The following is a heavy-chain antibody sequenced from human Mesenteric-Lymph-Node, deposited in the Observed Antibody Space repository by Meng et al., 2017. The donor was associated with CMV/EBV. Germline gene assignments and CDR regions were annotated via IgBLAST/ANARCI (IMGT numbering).Heavy chain of an antibody. J-gene: IGHJ4*02. D-gene: IGHD2-2*02. Sequence: SETLSLTCIVSDYSISSGYFWGWIRQPPGKGLEWIGTMSHSGKTYYYTPSLKSRVTISIDTSLNQFSLKLKSVTAADTAIYYCARAYCVPNGCYTIDYWGQGTLVTVSS. CDR1: DYSISSGYF. V-gene: IGHV4-38-2*02. CDR3: ARAYCVPNGCYTIDY. CDR2: MSHSGKTY.